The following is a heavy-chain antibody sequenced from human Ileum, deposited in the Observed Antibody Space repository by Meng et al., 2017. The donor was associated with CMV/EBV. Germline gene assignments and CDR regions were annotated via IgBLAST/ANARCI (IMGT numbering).Heavy chain of an antibody. CDR3: ASDFSGSAPSGFDY. D-gene: IGHD3-10*01. Sequence: QVQLVQSGAEVKKPGASVKLSCKASGNTFTKYYMHWVRQAPGQGLEWMGIIHPSGGVTTYAQKFQGRVTMTSDTSTTTVYMELSSLTSEDTAVYYCASDFSGSAPSGFDYWGQGTLVTVSS. CDR1: GNTFTKYY. V-gene: IGHV1-46*01. CDR2: IHPSGGVT. J-gene: IGHJ4*02.